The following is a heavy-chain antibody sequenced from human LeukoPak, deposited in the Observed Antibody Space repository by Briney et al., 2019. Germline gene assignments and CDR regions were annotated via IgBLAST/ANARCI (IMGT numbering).Heavy chain of an antibody. Sequence: GGSLRLSCAASGFTVSSNYMSWVRQAPGKGLEWVSVVYSGGSTYYADSVKGRFTISRDNSKNTLYLQMNSLRAEDTAVYYCARMTTVTTAFDYWGQGTLVTVSS. D-gene: IGHD4-11*01. CDR1: GFTVSSNY. J-gene: IGHJ4*02. CDR2: VYSGGST. V-gene: IGHV3-53*01. CDR3: ARMTTVTTAFDY.